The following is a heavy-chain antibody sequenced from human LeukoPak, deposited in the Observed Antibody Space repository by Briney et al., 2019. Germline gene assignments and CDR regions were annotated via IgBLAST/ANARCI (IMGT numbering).Heavy chain of an antibody. V-gene: IGHV3-21*01. J-gene: IGHJ3*02. CDR2: ISSGSSYI. CDR3: ARNTGSTGLIRDAFDI. CDR1: GFTFSTYS. D-gene: IGHD6-19*01. Sequence: PGVSLRLSCAASGFTFSTYSMNWVRQAPGKGLEWVSSISSGSSYIYYADSVKGRFTISRDNAKNSLYLQMNSLRAEDTAAYYCARNTGSTGLIRDAFDIWGQGTVVTVSS.